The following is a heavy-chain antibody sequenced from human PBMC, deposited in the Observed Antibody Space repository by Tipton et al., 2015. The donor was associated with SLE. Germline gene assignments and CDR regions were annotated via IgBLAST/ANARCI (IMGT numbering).Heavy chain of an antibody. CDR3: ARSYSGYYYDY. CDR2: INHSGST. Sequence: TLSLTCAVYGGSFSGYYWSWIRQPPGKGLEWIGEINHSGSTKYNPSLKSRVTISVDTSKIQFSLKLTSVTAADTAVYYCARSYSGYYYDYWGQGTLVTVSS. V-gene: IGHV4-34*01. D-gene: IGHD3-22*01. J-gene: IGHJ4*02. CDR1: GGSFSGYY.